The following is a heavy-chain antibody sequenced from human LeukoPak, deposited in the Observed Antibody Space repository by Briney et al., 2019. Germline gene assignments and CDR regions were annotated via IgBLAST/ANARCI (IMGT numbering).Heavy chain of an antibody. CDR2: INAGNGNT. D-gene: IGHD3-3*01. Sequence: GASVKVSCTASGYTFTSYAMHWVRQAPGQRLEWMGWINAGNGNTKYSQKFQGRVTITRDTSASTAYMELSSLRSEDTAVYYCAREVGSYYDFWSGYYSYWGQGTLVTVSS. V-gene: IGHV1-3*01. CDR1: GYTFTSYA. J-gene: IGHJ4*02. CDR3: AREVGSYYDFWSGYYSY.